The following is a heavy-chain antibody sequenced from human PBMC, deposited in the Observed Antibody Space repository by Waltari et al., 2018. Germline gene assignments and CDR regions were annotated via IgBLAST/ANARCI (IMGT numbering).Heavy chain of an antibody. V-gene: IGHV3-53*01. CDR3: TRDVTGYYYFDL. J-gene: IGHJ2*01. Sequence: EVQLVESGGGLIQPGGSLRLSCAASVFPVSGPCMSWVRQAPGKGLEWVSVINSGGDTHYADSVKGRFTISRDNSKNTMYLQMNTLRAEDTALYYCTRDVTGYYYFDLWGRGTLVTVSS. CDR1: VFPVSGPC. CDR2: INSGGDT.